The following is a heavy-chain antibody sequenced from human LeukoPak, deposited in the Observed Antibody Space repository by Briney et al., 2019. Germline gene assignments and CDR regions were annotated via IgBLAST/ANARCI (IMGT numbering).Heavy chain of an antibody. CDR2: IYYSGST. CDR3: ARAGRGYSWQKWFDP. CDR1: GGSISSSSYY. J-gene: IGHJ5*02. D-gene: IGHD5-18*01. Sequence: SETLSLTCTVSGGSISSSSYYWGRIRQPPGQGLEWIVSIYYSGSTNYNPSLRSRVTISVDTSKNQFSLKLTSVTTADTAVYYCARAGRGYSWQKWFDPWGQGTLVTVSS. V-gene: IGHV4-39*07.